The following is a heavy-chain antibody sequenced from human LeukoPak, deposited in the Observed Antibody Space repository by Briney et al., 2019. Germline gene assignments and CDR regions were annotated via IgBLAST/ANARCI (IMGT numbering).Heavy chain of an antibody. J-gene: IGHJ3*02. V-gene: IGHV1-2*06. D-gene: IGHD3-10*01. CDR3: ARDRYGSGSYFDEYDAFDI. Sequence: ASVKVSCKASGYTFTGYYMHWVRQAPGQGLEWMGRINPNSGGTNYAQKFQGRVTMTRDTSISTAYMELSRLRSDDTAVYYCARDRYGSGSYFDEYDAFDIWGQGTMVTVSS. CDR2: INPNSGGT. CDR1: GYTFTGYY.